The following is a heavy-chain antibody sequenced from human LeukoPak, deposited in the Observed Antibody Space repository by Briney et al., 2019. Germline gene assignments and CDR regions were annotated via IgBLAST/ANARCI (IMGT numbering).Heavy chain of an antibody. CDR2: IYYSGST. CDR1: GGSISSISSNNYH. V-gene: IGHV4-39*02. J-gene: IGHJ6*02. D-gene: IGHD4-23*01. Sequence: TSETLSLTCIVSGGSISSISSNNYHWGWIRQPPGKGLEWIGSIYYSGSTYYNPSLKSRVTISVDTSKNQFSLKLSSVTAAGTALYYCAREMGVVTAHGIDVWGQGTTVTVSS. CDR3: AREMGVVTAHGIDV.